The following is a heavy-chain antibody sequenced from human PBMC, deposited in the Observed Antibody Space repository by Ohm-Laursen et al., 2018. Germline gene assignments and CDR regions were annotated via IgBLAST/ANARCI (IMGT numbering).Heavy chain of an antibody. CDR3: AREDYGGNLDY. Sequence: SLRLSCAASGFTFSSYNMNWVRQAPGKGLEWVSYISSSSNSIYYADSVKGRFTISRDNAKNSLYLQMSSLRAEDTAVYYCAREDYGGNLDYWGQGTLVTVSS. J-gene: IGHJ4*02. CDR2: ISSSSNSI. V-gene: IGHV3-48*01. D-gene: IGHD4-23*01. CDR1: GFTFSSYN.